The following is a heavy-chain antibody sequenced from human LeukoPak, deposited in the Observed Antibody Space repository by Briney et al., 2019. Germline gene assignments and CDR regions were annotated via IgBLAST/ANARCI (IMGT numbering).Heavy chain of an antibody. CDR3: ARLDIVVVPAAMYYYYYLDV. CDR1: GGSISSYY. D-gene: IGHD2-2*03. CDR2: IYYSGNT. J-gene: IGHJ6*03. Sequence: SETLSLTCTVSGGSISSYYWSWIRQPPGKGLEWIGYIYYSGNTNYNPSLKSRVTISVDTSKNQFSLKLSSVTAADTAVYYCARLDIVVVPAAMYYYYYLDVWGKGTTVTVSS. V-gene: IGHV4-59*12.